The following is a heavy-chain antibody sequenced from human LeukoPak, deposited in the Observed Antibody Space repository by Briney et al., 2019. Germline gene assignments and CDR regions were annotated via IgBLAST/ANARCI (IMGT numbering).Heavy chain of an antibody. V-gene: IGHV4-34*01. CDR2: INHSGST. Sequence: SETLSLTCAVYGGSFSGYYWSWIRQPPGKGLEWIGEINHSGSTNYNPSLKSRVTISVDTSKNQFSLKLSSVTAADTAVYYCARATYDFWSGPSFDYWGQGTLVTVSS. CDR3: ARATYDFWSGPSFDY. CDR1: GGSFSGYY. J-gene: IGHJ4*02. D-gene: IGHD3-3*01.